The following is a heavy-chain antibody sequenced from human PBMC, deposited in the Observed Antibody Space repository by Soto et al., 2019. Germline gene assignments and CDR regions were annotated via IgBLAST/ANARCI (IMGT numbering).Heavy chain of an antibody. CDR1: GGTFSSYA. CDR3: WREREYYYNSSGYWGNDAFDI. CDR2: IIPIFGTA. D-gene: IGHD3-22*01. V-gene: IGHV1-69*14. J-gene: IGHJ3*02. Sequence: QVQLVQSGAEVKKPGSSVKVSCKASGGTFSSYAISWVRQAPGQGLEWMGGIIPIFGTANYAQKFQGRVTITADKSTSPAYRERSSLRSEDTAVYYCWREREYYYNSSGYWGNDAFDIWGQGTMVTVSS.